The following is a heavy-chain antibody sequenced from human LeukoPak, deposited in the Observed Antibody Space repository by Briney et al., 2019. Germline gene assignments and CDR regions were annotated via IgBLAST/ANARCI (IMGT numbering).Heavy chain of an antibody. D-gene: IGHD2-21*02. J-gene: IGHJ4*02. CDR1: GGSISSYY. CDR3: ARFAYCGGHCWYYFDY. CDR2: IYSSGST. V-gene: IGHV4-59*01. Sequence: SETLSLTCTVSGGSISSYYWSWIRQPPGKGLEWIGYIYSSGSTNYNPSLKSRITISVDTSKNQFSLKLSSVTAADTAVYYCARFAYCGGHCWYYFDYWGQGSLVTVPS.